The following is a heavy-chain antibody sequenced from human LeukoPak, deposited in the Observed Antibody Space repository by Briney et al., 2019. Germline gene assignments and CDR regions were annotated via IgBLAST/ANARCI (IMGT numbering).Heavy chain of an antibody. CDR2: INPHLGGS. CDR1: AYTFTGYY. V-gene: IGHV1-2*02. CDR3: AREAGYRNTFDS. Sequence: ASVKVSCKASAYTFTGYYFHWVRQAPGQGLELMGWINPHLGGSNYSQKFRGRVTMTSDTSITTLYMVLSRLTSDDTAIYYCAREAGYRNTFDSWGQGSLVTVSS. J-gene: IGHJ4*02. D-gene: IGHD3-16*02.